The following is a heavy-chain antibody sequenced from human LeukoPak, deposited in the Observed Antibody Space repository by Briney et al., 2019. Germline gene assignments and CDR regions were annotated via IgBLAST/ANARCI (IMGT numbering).Heavy chain of an antibody. Sequence: GSLRLSCAASGFTFSSYAMIWIRQPPGKGLEWLGEINHSGSTNYNPSLKSRVTISVDTSKNQFSLKLSSVTAADTAVYYCARESYYYDSSGSLDYWGQGTLVTVSS. CDR2: INHSGST. J-gene: IGHJ4*02. CDR3: ARESYYYDSSGSLDY. D-gene: IGHD3-22*01. V-gene: IGHV4-34*01. CDR1: GFTFSSYA.